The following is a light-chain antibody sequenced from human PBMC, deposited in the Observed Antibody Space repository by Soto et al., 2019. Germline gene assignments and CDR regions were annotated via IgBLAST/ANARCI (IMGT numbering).Light chain of an antibody. CDR1: RSISNY. J-gene: IGKJ4*01. CDR3: QQSHSTPLT. CDR2: TAS. Sequence: DIQMTQSPSSLSASVGDRVTITCRASRSISNYLNWYQQKPGTAPKLLIYTASSLQSGVPSRFSGSGSGTDFTLTISSLQPEDFATYYCQQSHSTPLTFGGGTKVEIK. V-gene: IGKV1-39*01.